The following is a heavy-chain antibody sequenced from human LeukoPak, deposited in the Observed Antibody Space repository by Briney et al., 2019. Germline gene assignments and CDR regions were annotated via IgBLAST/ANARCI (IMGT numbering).Heavy chain of an antibody. CDR1: GDSISSSY. D-gene: IGHD3-22*01. J-gene: IGHJ3*01. Sequence: KPSETLSLTCSVSGDSISSSYWSSIRQPPGKGLEWIGNIYNSANTNYNPSLQSRVTMSVDTSKSQFSLQLTSVSAADTAVYYCARRFTSRSDGNGYYYGHHAFDVWGQGTLVTVSS. CDR2: IYNSANT. V-gene: IGHV4-59*08. CDR3: ARRFTSRSDGNGYYYGHHAFDV.